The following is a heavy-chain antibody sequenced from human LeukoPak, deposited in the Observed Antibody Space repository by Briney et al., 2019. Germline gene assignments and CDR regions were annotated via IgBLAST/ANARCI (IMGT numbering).Heavy chain of an antibody. CDR3: ARGWVDCSRGSRYAFDI. CDR1: GFTFSSYW. J-gene: IGHJ4*02. V-gene: IGHV3-7*01. Sequence: GGSLRLSCAASGFTFSSYWMSWVRQAPGQGLEWVANIMQDGSEKYYVDSVRGRFTISRDNAKKSLYLQMNSLRAEDTAVYYCARGWVDCSRGSRYAFDIWGQGTLVTVSS. D-gene: IGHD2-15*01. CDR2: IMQDGSEK.